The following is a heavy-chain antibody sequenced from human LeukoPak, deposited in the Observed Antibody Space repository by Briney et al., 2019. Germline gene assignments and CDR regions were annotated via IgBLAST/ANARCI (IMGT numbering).Heavy chain of an antibody. CDR2: ISWNSGSI. J-gene: IGHJ4*02. V-gene: IGHV3-9*01. D-gene: IGHD2-2*01. Sequence: RSGGSLRLSCAASGFTFDDYAMHWVRQAPGKGLEWVSGISWNSGSIGYADSVKGLFTISRDNAKNSLYLQMNSLRAEDTAVYYCAKDRSPSIVVIPAAQFDYWGQGTLVTVSS. CDR3: AKDRSPSIVVIPAAQFDY. CDR1: GFTFDDYA.